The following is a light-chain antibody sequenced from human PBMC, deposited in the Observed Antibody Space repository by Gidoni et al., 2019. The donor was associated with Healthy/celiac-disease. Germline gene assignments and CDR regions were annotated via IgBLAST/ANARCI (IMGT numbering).Light chain of an antibody. CDR2: DVS. Sequence: QSALTQPASVSGSPGQSITISCTGTSSDVGGYNYVSLYQQHPGKAPKLMIYDVSNRPSGVSNRCSGSKSGNTDSLTISGLQAEDEADYYCSSYTSSSTLVFGGGTKLTVL. CDR1: SSDVGGYNY. CDR3: SSYTSSSTLV. J-gene: IGLJ2*01. V-gene: IGLV2-14*01.